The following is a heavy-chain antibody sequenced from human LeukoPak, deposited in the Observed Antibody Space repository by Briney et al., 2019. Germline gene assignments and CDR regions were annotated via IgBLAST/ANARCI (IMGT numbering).Heavy chain of an antibody. J-gene: IGHJ5*02. CDR1: GYTFTSYY. CDR2: INPSGGST. D-gene: IGHD3-3*01. CDR3: ARGRTFGVVIITPNWFDP. Sequence: ASVKVSCTASGYTFTSYYMHWVRQAPGQGLEWMGIINPSGGSTSYAQKFQGRVTMTRDTSTSTVYMELSSLRSEDTAVYYCARGRTFGVVIITPNWFDPWGQGTLVTVSS. V-gene: IGHV1-46*01.